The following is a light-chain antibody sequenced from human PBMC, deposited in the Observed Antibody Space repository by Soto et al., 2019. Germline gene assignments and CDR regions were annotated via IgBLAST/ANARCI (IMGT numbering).Light chain of an antibody. Sequence: DIQMTQSPSTLSASVGDRVTITCRASQSISSWLAWYQQKPGKAPKLLIYDASSLESGVPSRFSGSGSGTEFTLTISSLQPDDFATYHCQQYNSYEGTFGQGTKLEIK. J-gene: IGKJ2*01. CDR1: QSISSW. CDR3: QQYNSYEGT. CDR2: DAS. V-gene: IGKV1-5*01.